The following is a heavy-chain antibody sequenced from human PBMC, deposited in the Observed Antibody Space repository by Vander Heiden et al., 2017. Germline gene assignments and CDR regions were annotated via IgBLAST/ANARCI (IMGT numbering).Heavy chain of an antibody. D-gene: IGHD7-27*01. CDR3: ARDRSALGSHYFDS. CDR1: GDSVPSKSAA. Sequence: QVHLQQSGPGLVKPSQTLSLTCAISGDSVPSKSAAWNWIRQSPSRGLEWLGRTYYKSKWYNDYVVSVKSRITIKSDTFKNQFSLQLNSVTPEDTAVYYCARDRSALGSHYFDSWGQGTLVTVSS. J-gene: IGHJ4*02. CDR2: TYYKSKWYN. V-gene: IGHV6-1*01.